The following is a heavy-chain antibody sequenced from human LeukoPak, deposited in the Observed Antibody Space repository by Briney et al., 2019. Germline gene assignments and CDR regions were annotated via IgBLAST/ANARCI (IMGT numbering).Heavy chain of an antibody. CDR3: ARLHLSSWYWFDP. V-gene: IGHV5-10-1*01. D-gene: IGHD6-13*01. CDR1: GSSFTRYW. Sequence: GESLKISCKCSGSSFTRYWISWVRQMPGKGLEWMGRIDPSDSYTNYSPSFQGHVTISADKSISTAYLQWSSLKASDTAMYYCARLHLSSWYWFDPWGQGTLVTVSS. J-gene: IGHJ5*02. CDR2: IDPSDSYT.